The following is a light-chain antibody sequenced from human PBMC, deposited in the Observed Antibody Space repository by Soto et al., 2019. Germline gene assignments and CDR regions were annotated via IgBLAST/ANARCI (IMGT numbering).Light chain of an antibody. CDR3: AAWDDSLNGLV. V-gene: IGLV2-14*01. CDR2: EVN. Sequence: QSALTQPASVSGSPGQSITISCTGTSSDVGGYNFVSWYQQHPGKAPKLMIYEVNNRPSGVSNRFSGSKSGNTASLTISGLQAEDEADYSCAAWDDSLNGLVFGTGTKLTVL. J-gene: IGLJ1*01. CDR1: SSDVGGYNF.